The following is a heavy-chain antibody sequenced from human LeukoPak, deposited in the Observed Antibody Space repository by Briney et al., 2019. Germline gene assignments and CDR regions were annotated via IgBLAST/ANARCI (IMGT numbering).Heavy chain of an antibody. CDR2: ISSSGSTI. D-gene: IGHD3-10*01. CDR1: GFTFSSYE. J-gene: IGHJ4*02. Sequence: PGGSLRLSCAASGFTFSSYEMNWVRQAPGKGLEWVSYISSSGSTIYYADSVKGRFTISRDNAKNSLYLQMNSLRAEDTAVYYCAKGPHYYGSGSHRRGHYFDCWGQGTLVTVSS. CDR3: AKGPHYYGSGSHRRGHYFDC. V-gene: IGHV3-48*03.